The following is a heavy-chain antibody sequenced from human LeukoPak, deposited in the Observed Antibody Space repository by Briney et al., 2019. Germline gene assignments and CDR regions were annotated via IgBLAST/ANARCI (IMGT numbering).Heavy chain of an antibody. CDR1: GYSISSGYY. D-gene: IGHD2-2*01. CDR2: IYHSGST. Sequence: SETLSLTCTVSGYSISSGYYWGWIRQPPGKGLEWIGSIYHSGSTYYNLSLKSRVTISVDTSKNQFSLKLSSVTAADTAVYYCARDRRYCSSTSCYNWFDPWGQGTLVTVSS. V-gene: IGHV4-38-2*02. J-gene: IGHJ5*02. CDR3: ARDRRYCSSTSCYNWFDP.